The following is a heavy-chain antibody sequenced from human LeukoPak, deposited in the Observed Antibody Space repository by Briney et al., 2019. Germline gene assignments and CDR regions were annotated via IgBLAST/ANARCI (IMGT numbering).Heavy chain of an antibody. CDR3: ARRVYYYDSSGYSVWFDP. J-gene: IGHJ5*02. D-gene: IGHD3-22*01. CDR2: IYSGGST. Sequence: PGGSLRLSCVGSGFPFSDYYLTWIRQAPGKGLEWVSVIYSGGSTYYADSVKGRFTISRDNSKNTLYLQMNSLRAEDTAVYYCARRVYYYDSSGYSVWFDPWGQGTLVTVSS. CDR1: GFPFSDYY. V-gene: IGHV3-66*01.